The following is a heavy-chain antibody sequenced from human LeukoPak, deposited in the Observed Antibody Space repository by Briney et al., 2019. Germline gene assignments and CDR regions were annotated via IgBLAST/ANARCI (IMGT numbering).Heavy chain of an antibody. CDR2: ITGSGSGI. CDR1: GFTLSDYY. V-gene: IGHV3-11*01. Sequence: PGGSLRLSCAASGFTLSDYYMTWIRQAPGKGLEWVSYITGSGSGIYYADSVKGRFTISRDNAKNSLSLQMNSLRAEDTAVYYCARDHHLAGRRDFDYWGQGTLVTVSS. CDR3: ARDHHLAGRRDFDY. D-gene: IGHD6-19*01. J-gene: IGHJ4*02.